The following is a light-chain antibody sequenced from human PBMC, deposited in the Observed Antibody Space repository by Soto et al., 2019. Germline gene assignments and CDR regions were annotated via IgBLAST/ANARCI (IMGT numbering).Light chain of an antibody. CDR3: HQSHTTPLT. CDR1: QYISDF. CDR2: AAS. J-gene: IGKJ4*01. V-gene: IGKV1-39*01. Sequence: DIQMTQSPSSLSASVGDRVTITCRASQYISDFLNWYQQKPGKAPVILIYAASTLQCGVPSRFNGGGSETNFTLIISSLQPEDFATYYCHQSHTTPLTFGGGTK.